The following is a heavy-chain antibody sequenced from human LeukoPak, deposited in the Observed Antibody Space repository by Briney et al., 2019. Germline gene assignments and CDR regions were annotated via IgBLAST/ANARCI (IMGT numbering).Heavy chain of an antibody. Sequence: GGSLRLSCAASGFTFSSYAMHWVRQAPGKGLEWVAVISYDGSNKYYADSVKGRFTISRDNSKNTLYLQMNSLRPEDTAVYYCARTKYCSSFWFDACGQGTLVTVSS. CDR3: ARTKYCSSFWFDA. V-gene: IGHV3-30*04. J-gene: IGHJ5*02. CDR2: ISYDGSNK. CDR1: GFTFSSYA. D-gene: IGHD6-6*01.